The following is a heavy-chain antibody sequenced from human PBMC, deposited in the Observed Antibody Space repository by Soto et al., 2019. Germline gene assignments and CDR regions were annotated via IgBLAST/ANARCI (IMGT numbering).Heavy chain of an antibody. D-gene: IGHD6-13*01. CDR1: GFTFDDYA. CDR3: AKDIGDSSSGGNYFDY. Sequence: EVQLVESGGGLVQPGRSLRLSCAASGFTFDDYAMHWVRQAPGKGLEWVSGISWNSGSIGYADSVKGRFTISRDNAKNSLYLQMNSRRAEDTALYYCAKDIGDSSSGGNYFDYWGQGTLVTVSS. CDR2: ISWNSGSI. V-gene: IGHV3-9*01. J-gene: IGHJ4*02.